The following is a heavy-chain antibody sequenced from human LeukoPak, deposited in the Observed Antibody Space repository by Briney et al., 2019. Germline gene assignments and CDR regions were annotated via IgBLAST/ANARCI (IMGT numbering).Heavy chain of an antibody. Sequence: GGSLRLSCAASGFTFSNYGMHWVRQAPGKGLEWVALIRFDGTDKYYADSVKGRFTISRDNSKNTLYLQMNSLRAEDTAVYYCAKDSRVLENYYYGMDVWGQGTTVTVSS. CDR3: AKDSRVLENYYYGMDV. J-gene: IGHJ6*02. V-gene: IGHV3-30*02. CDR1: GFTFSNYG. CDR2: IRFDGTDK. D-gene: IGHD1-1*01.